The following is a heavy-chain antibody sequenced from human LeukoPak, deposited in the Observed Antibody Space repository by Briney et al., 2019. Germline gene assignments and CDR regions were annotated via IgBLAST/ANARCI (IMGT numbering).Heavy chain of an antibody. Sequence: PAETLTLTCTVSGAPINNHYWTWIRQSPGKGLEWIGYISDSGSTNSDPSLSSRVSISLDSSKEQFFLSLTSVTAAATAVYYCARFCITIFGYYFDYWGQGTLVTVSS. CDR1: GAPINNHY. CDR2: ISDSGST. CDR3: ARFCITIFGYYFDY. D-gene: IGHD3-3*01. J-gene: IGHJ4*02. V-gene: IGHV4-59*11.